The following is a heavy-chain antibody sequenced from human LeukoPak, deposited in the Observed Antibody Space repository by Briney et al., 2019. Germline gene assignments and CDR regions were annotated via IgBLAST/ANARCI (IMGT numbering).Heavy chain of an antibody. Sequence: GESLQISCKGSGYSFTSYWIGWVRQMPGKGLEWMGIIYPGDSDTRYSPSFQGQVTISADKSISTAYLQWSSLKASDTAMYYCAVAGYCSGGSCYNAFDIWGQGTMVTVSS. V-gene: IGHV5-51*01. CDR1: GYSFTSYW. CDR3: AVAGYCSGGSCYNAFDI. J-gene: IGHJ3*02. D-gene: IGHD2-15*01. CDR2: IYPGDSDT.